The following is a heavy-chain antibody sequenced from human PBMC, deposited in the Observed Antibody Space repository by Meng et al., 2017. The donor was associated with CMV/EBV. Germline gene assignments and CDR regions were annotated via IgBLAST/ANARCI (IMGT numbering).Heavy chain of an antibody. Sequence: GESLKISCAASGFTFSSYGMHWVRQAPGKGLEWMAVIWYDGSNKYYADSVKGRFTISRDNSKNTLYLQMNSLRAEDTAVYYCAKDAAARRSYYYYGMDVWGQGTTVTVSS. CDR3: AKDAAARRSYYYYGMDV. CDR2: IWYDGSNK. V-gene: IGHV3-33*06. CDR1: GFTFSSYG. D-gene: IGHD6-6*01. J-gene: IGHJ6*02.